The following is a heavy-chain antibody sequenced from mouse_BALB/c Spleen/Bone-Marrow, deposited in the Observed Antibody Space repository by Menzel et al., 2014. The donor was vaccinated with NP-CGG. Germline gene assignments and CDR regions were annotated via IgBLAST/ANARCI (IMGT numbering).Heavy chain of an antibody. J-gene: IGHJ4*01. CDR3: ARQEGGGNAMDY. V-gene: IGHV5-6*02. CDR1: GFTFSSYG. D-gene: IGHD1-1*02. Sequence: EVMLVESGGDLVKPGGSLKLSCVASGFTFSSYGMSWVRQTPDKRLEWVATINTGGSYTYYPDSVKGRFTISRDNAKNTLYLQMSSLKSEDTAMYYCARQEGGGNAMDYWGQGTSVTVSS. CDR2: INTGGSYT.